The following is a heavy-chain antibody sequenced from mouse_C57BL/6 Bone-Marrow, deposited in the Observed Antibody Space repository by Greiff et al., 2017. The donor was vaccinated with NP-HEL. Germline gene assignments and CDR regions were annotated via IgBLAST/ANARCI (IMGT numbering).Heavy chain of an antibody. CDR1: GYTFTSYW. V-gene: IGHV1-69*01. CDR2: IDPSDSYT. D-gene: IGHD2-1*01. J-gene: IGHJ1*03. Sequence: VQLQQPGAELVMPGASVKLSCKASGYTFTSYWMHWVKQRPGQGLEWIGEIDPSDSYTNYNQKFKGKSTLTVDKSSSPAYMQLSSLTAEDSAVYYCASSMGNGWYFDVWGTGTTVTVSS. CDR3: ASSMGNGWYFDV.